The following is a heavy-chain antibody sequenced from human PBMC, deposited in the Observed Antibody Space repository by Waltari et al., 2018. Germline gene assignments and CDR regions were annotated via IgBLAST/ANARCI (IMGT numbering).Heavy chain of an antibody. CDR1: GGSFSGYY. CDR3: ASNYGDYVSIGY. CDR2: INHSGST. J-gene: IGHJ4*02. D-gene: IGHD4-17*01. V-gene: IGHV4-34*01. Sequence: QVQLQQWGAGLLKPSETLSLTCAVYGGSFSGYYWSWIRQPPGKGLEWIGEINHSGSTNYNPSLKSRVTISVDTSKNQFSLKLSSVTAADTAVYYCASNYGDYVSIGYWGQGTLVTVSS.